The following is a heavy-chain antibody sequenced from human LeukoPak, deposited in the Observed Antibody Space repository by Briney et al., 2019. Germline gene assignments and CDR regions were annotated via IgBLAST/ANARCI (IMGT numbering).Heavy chain of an antibody. CDR3: ARAREDGYYFYMDV. V-gene: IGHV1-18*01. J-gene: IGHJ6*03. CDR2: ISAYNGNT. Sequence: SVKVSCKASGYTFTSYGISWVRQAPGQGLEWMGWISAYNGNTDYAQKLQGRVTMTTDTSTSTAYMELRSLRSDDTAVYYCARAREDGYYFYMDVWGKGTTVTISS. D-gene: IGHD5-24*01. CDR1: GYTFTSYG.